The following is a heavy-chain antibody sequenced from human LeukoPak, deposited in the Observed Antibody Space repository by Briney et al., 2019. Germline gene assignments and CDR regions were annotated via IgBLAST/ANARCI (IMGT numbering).Heavy chain of an antibody. CDR2: INSNSGGT. D-gene: IGHD3-3*01. V-gene: IGHV1-2*02. Sequence: ASVKVSCKASGYTFTGYYMHWVRQAPGQGLEWVGWINSNSGGTNYAQKFQGRVIMTRDTSITTAYMELSRLRSDDTAVYYCARDRSGADYWGQGTLVTVSS. CDR1: GYTFTGYY. J-gene: IGHJ4*02. CDR3: ARDRSGADY.